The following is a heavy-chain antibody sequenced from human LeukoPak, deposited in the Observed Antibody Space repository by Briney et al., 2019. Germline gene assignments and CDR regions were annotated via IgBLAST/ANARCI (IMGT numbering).Heavy chain of an antibody. CDR1: GFTFRSYA. Sequence: GGSLRLSCAASGFTFRSYAIYWVRQAPGKGLEWVSGISGSGGDTYFADSVKGRFTISRDNSKNTVFLQMDSLRAEDTAVYYCAKTTAGYSSGRYPGWPIDYWGQGTLVTVSS. V-gene: IGHV3-23*01. CDR3: AKTTAGYSSGRYPGWPIDY. D-gene: IGHD6-19*01. J-gene: IGHJ4*02. CDR2: ISGSGGDT.